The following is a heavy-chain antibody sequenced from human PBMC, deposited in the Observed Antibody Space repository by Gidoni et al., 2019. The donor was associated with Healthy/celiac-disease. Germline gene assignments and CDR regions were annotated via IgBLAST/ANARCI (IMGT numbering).Heavy chain of an antibody. J-gene: IGHJ6*02. V-gene: IGHV3-30-3*01. CDR1: GFTFSSYA. Sequence: QVQLVESGGGVVQPGRSLRLSCAASGFTFSSYAMHWVRQAPGKGLEWVAVISYDGSNTYYADSVKGRFTISRDNSKNTLYLQMNSLRAEDTAVYYCARAGSGYGMDVWGQGTTVTVSS. D-gene: IGHD3-10*01. CDR2: ISYDGSNT. CDR3: ARAGSGYGMDV.